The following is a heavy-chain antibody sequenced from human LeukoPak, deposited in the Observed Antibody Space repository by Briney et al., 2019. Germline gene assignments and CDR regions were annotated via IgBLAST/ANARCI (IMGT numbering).Heavy chain of an antibody. J-gene: IGHJ6*02. CDR2: INGDGRNI. CDR3: TRDLMDYDVSTGLHHYYMDV. D-gene: IGHD3-9*01. Sequence: GGSLRLSCAASKFTFSSYWMHWVRQAPGKGLVWVSRINGDGRNINYADSVRGRFTISRDNAKNTLYLQMNTLRVEDTAVYYCTRDLMDYDVSTGLHHYYMDVWGQGTTVTVSS. V-gene: IGHV3-74*01. CDR1: KFTFSSYW.